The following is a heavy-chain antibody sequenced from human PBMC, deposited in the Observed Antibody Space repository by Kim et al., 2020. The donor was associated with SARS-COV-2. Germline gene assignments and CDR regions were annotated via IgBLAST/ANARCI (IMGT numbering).Heavy chain of an antibody. D-gene: IGHD5-12*01. CDR3: AREGSGSLDY. J-gene: IGHJ4*02. CDR2: ST. Sequence: STYYADSVKGRFTISRDNSKNTLYLQMNSLRAEDTAVYYCAREGSGSLDYWGQGTLVTVSS. V-gene: IGHV3-53*01.